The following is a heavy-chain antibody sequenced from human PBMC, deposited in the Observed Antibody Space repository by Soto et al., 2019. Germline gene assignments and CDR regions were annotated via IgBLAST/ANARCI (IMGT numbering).Heavy chain of an antibody. V-gene: IGHV4-31*03. CDR1: GGSISSAAYY. CDR2: ISHSGST. CDR3: AREYTYGSNFFDC. D-gene: IGHD5-18*01. J-gene: IGHJ4*02. Sequence: TLSLPFTVSGGSISSAAYYWSWIRQHPGKGLEWIGYISHSGSTYYNPSLKSRVIISVDTSKNQFSLSLTSVTAADTAVYYCAREYTYGSNFFDCWGQGALVTVSS.